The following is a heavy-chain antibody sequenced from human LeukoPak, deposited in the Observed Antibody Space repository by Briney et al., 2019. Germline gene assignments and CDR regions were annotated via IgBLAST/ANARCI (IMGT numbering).Heavy chain of an antibody. CDR2: IYHSGST. D-gene: IGHD4-17*01. CDR3: ARAHNYGDYGYFDS. J-gene: IGHJ4*02. CDR1: GGSIKSDY. Sequence: PSETLSLTCTVSGGSIKSDYWSWLRQPPGKGLEWIGYIYHSGSTNYKPSLKSRVTISVDTSKNQVSLELSAVTTADTAVYYCARAHNYGDYGYFDSWGQGTLVTVSS. V-gene: IGHV4-59*01.